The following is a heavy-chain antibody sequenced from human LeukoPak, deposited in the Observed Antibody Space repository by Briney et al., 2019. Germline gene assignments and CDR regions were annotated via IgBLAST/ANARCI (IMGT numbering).Heavy chain of an antibody. Sequence: GGSLRLSCAASGFTFSDYYMSWIRQAPGKGLEWVSYISSSGSTIYYADSVKVRFTISRDNAKNSLYLQMNSLRAEDTAVYYCARVLYDYVWGSYRYLYAFDIWGQGTMVTVSS. D-gene: IGHD3-16*02. CDR2: ISSSGSTI. CDR3: ARVLYDYVWGSYRYLYAFDI. V-gene: IGHV3-11*04. J-gene: IGHJ3*02. CDR1: GFTFSDYY.